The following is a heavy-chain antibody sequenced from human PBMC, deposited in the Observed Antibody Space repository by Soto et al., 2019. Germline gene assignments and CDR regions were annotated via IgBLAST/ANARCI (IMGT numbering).Heavy chain of an antibody. J-gene: IGHJ6*02. Sequence: NPSETLSLTCAVSGGSISSSNWWSWVRQPPGKGLEWIGEIYHSGSTNYNPSLKSRVTISVDKSKNQFSLKLSSVTAADTAVYYCARALCLGYCSGGQLGPFYYGMDVWGQGTTVTVSS. CDR3: ARALCLGYCSGGQLGPFYYGMDV. CDR1: GGSISSSNW. V-gene: IGHV4-4*02. D-gene: IGHD2-15*01. CDR2: IYHSGST.